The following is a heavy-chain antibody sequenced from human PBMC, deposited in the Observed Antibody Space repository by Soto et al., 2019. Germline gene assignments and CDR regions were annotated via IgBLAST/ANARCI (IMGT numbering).Heavy chain of an antibody. Sequence: SQTLSLTCAISGDSVSSNSAAWSWVRQSPSRGLEWLGRTYYRSKWNNDYAVSVKRRITINPDTSKNQFSLQLNAVTPEDTAVYYRAREGGDSSSWYSDYWGKGTLVTVSS. CDR3: AREGGDSSSWYSDY. J-gene: IGHJ4*02. CDR1: GDSVSSNSAA. V-gene: IGHV6-1*01. CDR2: TYYRSKWNN. D-gene: IGHD6-13*01.